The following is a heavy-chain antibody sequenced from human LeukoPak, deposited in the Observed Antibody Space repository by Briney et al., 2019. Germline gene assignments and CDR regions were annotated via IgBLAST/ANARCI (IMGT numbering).Heavy chain of an antibody. Sequence: GGSLRLSCVASGFTFNRYWMHWVRQAPGKGLVWVSRIRSDGSSTNYADSVKGRFTISRDNAKNTLYLQMNSLRAEDTAVYYCAKDDYCSSTSCTPYIWGQGTMVTVSS. V-gene: IGHV3-74*01. D-gene: IGHD2-2*01. J-gene: IGHJ3*02. CDR3: AKDDYCSSTSCTPYI. CDR1: GFTFNRYW. CDR2: IRSDGSST.